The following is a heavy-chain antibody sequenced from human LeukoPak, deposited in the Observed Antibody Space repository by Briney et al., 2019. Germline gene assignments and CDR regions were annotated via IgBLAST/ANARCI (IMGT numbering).Heavy chain of an antibody. CDR2: ISWNSGSI. D-gene: IGHD6-13*01. J-gene: IGHJ4*02. CDR3: AKDIEGSSSWYLDY. CDR1: GFTFSSYW. Sequence: GGSLRLSCAASGFTFSSYWMHWVRQAPGKGLEWVSGISWNSGSIGYADSVKGRFTISRDNAKNSLYLQMNSLRAEDMALYYCAKDIEGSSSWYLDYWGQGTLVTVSS. V-gene: IGHV3-9*03.